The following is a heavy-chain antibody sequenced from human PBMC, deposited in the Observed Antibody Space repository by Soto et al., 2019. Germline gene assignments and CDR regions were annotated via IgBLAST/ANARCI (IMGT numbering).Heavy chain of an antibody. CDR2: IYYSGST. D-gene: IGHD3-3*01. CDR3: ARAEWLPKTPQGYYYYYGMDV. J-gene: IGHJ6*02. V-gene: IGHV4-59*01. Sequence: ETLSLTCTVSGGSISSYYWSWIRQPPGKGLEWIGYIYYSGSTNYNPSLKSRVTISVDTSKNQFSLKLSSVTAADTAVYYCARAEWLPKTPQGYYYYYGMDVWGQGTTVTVSS. CDR1: GGSISSYY.